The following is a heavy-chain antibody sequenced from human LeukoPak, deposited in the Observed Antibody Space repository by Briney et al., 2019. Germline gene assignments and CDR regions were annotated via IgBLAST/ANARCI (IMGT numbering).Heavy chain of an antibody. CDR2: ISYDGSNK. Sequence: GGSLRLSCAASGFTFSSYGMHWVRQAPGKGLEWVAVISYDGSNKYYADSVKGRFTISRDNSKNTLYLQMNSLRAEDTAVYYCAKDGYIGYCSGGSCYGNRDLDVWGKGTTVTISS. CDR1: GFTFSSYG. V-gene: IGHV3-30*18. CDR3: AKDGYIGYCSGGSCYGNRDLDV. D-gene: IGHD2-15*01. J-gene: IGHJ6*04.